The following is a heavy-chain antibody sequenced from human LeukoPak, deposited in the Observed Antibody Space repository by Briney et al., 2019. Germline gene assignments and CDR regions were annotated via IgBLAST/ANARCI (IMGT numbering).Heavy chain of an antibody. Sequence: GGSLRLSCAASGFTFSSYAMSWVRQAPGKGLEWVSAISKSGDSTFYADSVKGRFTISRDNSKNTLYLQMNSLRAEDTAVYYCARDARYGMDVWGQGTTVTVSS. CDR1: GFTFSSYA. CDR3: ARDARYGMDV. V-gene: IGHV3-23*01. J-gene: IGHJ6*02. CDR2: ISKSGDST.